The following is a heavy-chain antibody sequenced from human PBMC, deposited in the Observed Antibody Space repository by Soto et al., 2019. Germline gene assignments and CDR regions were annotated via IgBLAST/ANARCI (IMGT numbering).Heavy chain of an antibody. D-gene: IGHD1-26*01. J-gene: IGHJ6*02. CDR2: ISSSSSYI. CDR1: GFTFSSYS. Sequence: EVQLVESGEGLVKPGGSLRLSCAASGFTFSSYSMNWVRQAPGKGLEWVSSISSSSSYIYYADSVKGRFTISRDNAKNSLYLQMNSLRAEDTAVYYCARVGRVGANYYYYYGMDVWGQGTTVTVSS. CDR3: ARVGRVGANYYYYYGMDV. V-gene: IGHV3-21*01.